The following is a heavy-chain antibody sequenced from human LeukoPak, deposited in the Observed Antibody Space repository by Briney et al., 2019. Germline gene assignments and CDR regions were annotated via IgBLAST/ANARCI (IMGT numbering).Heavy chain of an antibody. CDR3: ARDGGSGILD. CDR1: GFTFSTYS. J-gene: IGHJ4*02. D-gene: IGHD3-10*01. V-gene: IGHV3-21*01. CDR2: ISPSSRYM. Sequence: AGSLRLSCAASGFTFSTYSMNWVRQAPGKGLEWVSSISPSSRYMYYADSVKGRFTISRDNAKNSLSLLMNSLRAEDTAVYYCARDGGSGILDWGQGTLVTVSS.